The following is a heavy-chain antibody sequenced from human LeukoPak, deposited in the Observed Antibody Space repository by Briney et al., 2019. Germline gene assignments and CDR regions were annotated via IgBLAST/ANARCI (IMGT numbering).Heavy chain of an antibody. Sequence: ASVKVSCKASGYTFTGYYMHWVRQAPGQGLEWMGWINPNSGGTNYAQKFQGWVTMTRDTSISTAYMELSRLRSDDTAVYYCARDHGLVLRFLEWDPWGQGTLVTVSS. CDR1: GYTFTGYY. CDR2: INPNSGGT. CDR3: ARDHGLVLRFLEWDP. D-gene: IGHD3-3*01. V-gene: IGHV1-2*04. J-gene: IGHJ5*02.